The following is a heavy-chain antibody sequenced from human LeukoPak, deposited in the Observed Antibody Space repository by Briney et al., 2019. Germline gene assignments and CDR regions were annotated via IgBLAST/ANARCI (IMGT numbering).Heavy chain of an antibody. Sequence: RSGGSLRLSCVASGFTFDDHDMSWVRQAPGKGLEWVSNINWNGGSTGYADSVKGRFTISRDNAKNSLYLQMNSLRAEDTAFYYGARGKMVGATAGGGLDYGGQGTLVTVSS. J-gene: IGHJ4*02. CDR3: ARGKMVGATAGGGLDY. V-gene: IGHV3-20*04. CDR2: INWNGGST. D-gene: IGHD1-26*01. CDR1: GFTFDDHD.